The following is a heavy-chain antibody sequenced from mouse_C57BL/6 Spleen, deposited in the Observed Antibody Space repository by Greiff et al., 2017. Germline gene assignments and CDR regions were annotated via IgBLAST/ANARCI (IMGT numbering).Heavy chain of an antibody. CDR1: GFSFNTYA. J-gene: IGHJ4*01. CDR2: IRSKSNNYAT. V-gene: IGHV10-1*01. D-gene: IGHD1-1*01. Sequence: EVHLVESGGGLVQPKGSLKLSCAASGFSFNTYAMNWVRQAPGKGLEWVARIRSKSNNYATYYADSVKDRFTISRDDSESMLYLQMNNLKTEDTAMYYCVRGYYGSLYAMDYWGQGTSVTVSS. CDR3: VRGYYGSLYAMDY.